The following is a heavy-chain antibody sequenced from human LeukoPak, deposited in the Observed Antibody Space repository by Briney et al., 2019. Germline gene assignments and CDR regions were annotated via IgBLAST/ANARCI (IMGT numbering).Heavy chain of an antibody. V-gene: IGHV3-30*03. Sequence: GSLRLSCAASGFTFSTYGMHWVRQAPGKGLEWVALISYEGSNKYYADSVKGRFTISRDNSKKTLYLQMNSLRAEDTAVYYCASLYFGGLIVFDYWGQGTLVTVSS. D-gene: IGHD3-16*02. CDR1: GFTFSTYG. J-gene: IGHJ4*02. CDR3: ASLYFGGLIVFDY. CDR2: ISYEGSNK.